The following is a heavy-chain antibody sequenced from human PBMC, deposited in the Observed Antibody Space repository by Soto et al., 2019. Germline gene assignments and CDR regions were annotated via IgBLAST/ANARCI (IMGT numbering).Heavy chain of an antibody. V-gene: IGHV3-64*01. CDR3: ARGIDSSPSSGFDY. CDR2: ISSNGGST. D-gene: IGHD6-13*01. Sequence: VGSLRPSCASSGFTFSIFAMHGVRQAPGSGFEYVSAISSNGGSTYYANSVKGRFTISRDNSKNTLYLQMGSLRAEDMAVYYCARGIDSSPSSGFDYWGQGTRVTVSS. CDR1: GFTFSIFA. J-gene: IGHJ4*02.